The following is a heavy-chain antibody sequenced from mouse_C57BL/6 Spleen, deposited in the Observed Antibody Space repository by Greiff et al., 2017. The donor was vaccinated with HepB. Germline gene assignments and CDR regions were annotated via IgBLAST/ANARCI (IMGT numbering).Heavy chain of an antibody. J-gene: IGHJ2*01. V-gene: IGHV1-59*01. Sequence: QVQLQQPGAELVRPGTSVKLSCKASGYTFTSYWMHWVKQRPGQGLEWIGVIDPSDSYTNYKQKFKGKATLTVDTSSSTAYMQISSLTSEDSAVYYCARGGYGSRRGFDYWGQGTTLTVSS. CDR3: ARGGYGSRRGFDY. D-gene: IGHD1-1*01. CDR1: GYTFTSYW. CDR2: IDPSDSYT.